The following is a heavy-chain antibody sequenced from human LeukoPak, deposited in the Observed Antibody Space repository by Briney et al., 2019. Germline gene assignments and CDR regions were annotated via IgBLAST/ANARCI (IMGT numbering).Heavy chain of an antibody. Sequence: PGGSLRLSCAASGFTFSSCGMHWVRQAPGKGLEWVAVISYDGSNKYYADSVKGRFTISRDNSKNTLYLQMNSLRAEDTAVYYCAKDADPVGGYVGGDFDYWGQGTLVTVSS. V-gene: IGHV3-30*18. D-gene: IGHD5-12*01. CDR1: GFTFSSCG. CDR3: AKDADPVGGYVGGDFDY. J-gene: IGHJ4*02. CDR2: ISYDGSNK.